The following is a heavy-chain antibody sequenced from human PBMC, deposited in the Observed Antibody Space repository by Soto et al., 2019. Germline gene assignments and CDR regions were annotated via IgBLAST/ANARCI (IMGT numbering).Heavy chain of an antibody. CDR2: IYSGGST. CDR3: AKVKQWLIHYYYYGMDV. D-gene: IGHD6-19*01. J-gene: IGHJ6*02. CDR1: GFTVSSNY. V-gene: IGHV3-66*01. Sequence: GGSLRLSCAASGFTVSSNYMSWVRQAPGKGLEWVSVIYSGGSTYYADSVKGRFTISRDNSKSTLYLQMNSLRAEDTAVYYCAKVKQWLIHYYYYGMDVWGQGTTVTVS.